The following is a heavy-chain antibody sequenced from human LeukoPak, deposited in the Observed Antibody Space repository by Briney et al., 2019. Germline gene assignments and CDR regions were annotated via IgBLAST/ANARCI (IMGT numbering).Heavy chain of an antibody. V-gene: IGHV4-30-4*08. CDR1: GGSISSGDYY. CDR3: AREVVVPAAMDY. CDR2: IYYSGST. D-gene: IGHD2-2*01. Sequence: PSQTLSLTCTVSGGSISSGDYYWSWIRQPPGKGLEWIGYIYYSGSTYYNPSLKSRVTISVDTSKNQFSLKLSSVTAADTAVYYCAREVVVPAAMDYWGQGTLVTVSS. J-gene: IGHJ4*02.